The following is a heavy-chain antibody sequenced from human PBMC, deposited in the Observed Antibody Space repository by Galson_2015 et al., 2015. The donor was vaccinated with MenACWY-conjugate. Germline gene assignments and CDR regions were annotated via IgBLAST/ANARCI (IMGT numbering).Heavy chain of an antibody. CDR3: ARGHYGMDV. CDR2: IKRDGSEK. V-gene: IGHV3-7*03. Sequence: SLRLSCAASGFTFRNYWMTWVRQAPGKGLEWVACIKRDGSEKYYVDSVKGRFTISRDNAKNSMYLQMNSLRAEDTAVYSCARGHYGMDVWGQGTTVTASS. CDR1: GFTFRNYW. J-gene: IGHJ6*02.